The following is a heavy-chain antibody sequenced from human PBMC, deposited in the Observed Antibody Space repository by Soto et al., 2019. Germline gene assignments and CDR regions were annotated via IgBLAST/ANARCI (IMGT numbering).Heavy chain of an antibody. Sequence: QVHLVESGGGVVQPGRSLRLSCAASGFAFSDSGMHWVRQAPGKGLQWVTFISYHGTNKYYSDSVKGRFTVYRDNPKNTLYLQMNSLRAEDTAVYYCAKDAYGDYSVDYWGQGTLVTVSS. CDR3: AKDAYGDYSVDY. J-gene: IGHJ4*02. D-gene: IGHD4-17*01. V-gene: IGHV3-30*18. CDR1: GFAFSDSG. CDR2: ISYHGTNK.